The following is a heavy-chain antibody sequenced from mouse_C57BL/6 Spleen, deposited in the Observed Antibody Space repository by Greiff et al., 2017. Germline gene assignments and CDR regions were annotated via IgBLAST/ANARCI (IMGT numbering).Heavy chain of an antibody. Sequence: EVQRVESGGGLVKPGGSLKLSCAASGFTFSSYAMSWVRQTPEKRLEWVATISDGGSYTYYPDNVKGRFTISRDNAKNTLYLQMSPLNSEDTAMYYCASEDLDYGGQGTTLTVSS. V-gene: IGHV5-4*01. CDR2: ISDGGSYT. J-gene: IGHJ2*01. CDR1: GFTFSSYA. CDR3: ASEDLDY.